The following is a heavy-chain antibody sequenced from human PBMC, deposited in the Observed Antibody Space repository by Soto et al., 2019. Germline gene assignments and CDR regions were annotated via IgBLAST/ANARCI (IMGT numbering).Heavy chain of an antibody. CDR3: ARGLTMVRGVTDYCGMDV. Sequence: EVQLVESGGGLIQPGGSLRLSCAASGFTVSSNYMSWVRQAPGKGLEWVSVIYSGGSTYYADSVKGRFTISRDNSKNTLYLQMNSLRAEDTAVYYCARGLTMVRGVTDYCGMDVWGQGTTVTVSS. CDR1: GFTVSSNY. J-gene: IGHJ6*02. D-gene: IGHD3-10*01. V-gene: IGHV3-53*01. CDR2: IYSGGST.